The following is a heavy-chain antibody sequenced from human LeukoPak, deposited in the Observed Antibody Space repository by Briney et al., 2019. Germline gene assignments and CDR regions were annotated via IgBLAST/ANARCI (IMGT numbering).Heavy chain of an antibody. J-gene: IGHJ4*02. Sequence: PGGSLRLPCAASGFTFSSYGMHWVRQAPGKGLEWVAVISYDGSNEYYADSVKGRFTISRDNSKNTLYLQMNSLRAEDTAVYYCAKGWKDYAPRGYFDYWGQGTLVTVSS. CDR2: ISYDGSNE. V-gene: IGHV3-30*18. CDR3: AKGWKDYAPRGYFDY. D-gene: IGHD4-17*01. CDR1: GFTFSSYG.